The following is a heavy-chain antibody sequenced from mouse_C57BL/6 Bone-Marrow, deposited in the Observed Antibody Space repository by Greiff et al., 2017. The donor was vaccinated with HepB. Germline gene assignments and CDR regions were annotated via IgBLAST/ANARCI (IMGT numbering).Heavy chain of an antibody. CDR1: GFTFSDYY. CDR2: INYDGSST. Sequence: EVKLVESEGGLVQPGSSMKLSCTASGFTFSDYYMAWVRQVPEKGLEWVANINYDGSSTYYLDSLKSRFIISRDNAKNILYLQMSSLKSEDTATYYCARDKVTTVVAKPSYWYFDVWGTGTTVTVSS. J-gene: IGHJ1*03. CDR3: ARDKVTTVVAKPSYWYFDV. D-gene: IGHD1-1*01. V-gene: IGHV5-16*01.